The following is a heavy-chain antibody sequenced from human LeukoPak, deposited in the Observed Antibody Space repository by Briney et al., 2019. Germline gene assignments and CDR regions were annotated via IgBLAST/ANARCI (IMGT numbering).Heavy chain of an antibody. CDR1: GGSFYGYY. J-gene: IGHJ4*02. Sequence: PSETLSLTCAVYGGSFYGYYWSWIRQPPGKGLEWIGEINHSGSTNYNPSLKSRVTMSVDASKNQFSLKLSSVTAADTAVYYCASSPSRGYDFWSGSPSVDYWGQGTLITVSS. V-gene: IGHV4-34*01. CDR2: INHSGST. D-gene: IGHD3-3*01. CDR3: ASSPSRGYDFWSGSPSVDY.